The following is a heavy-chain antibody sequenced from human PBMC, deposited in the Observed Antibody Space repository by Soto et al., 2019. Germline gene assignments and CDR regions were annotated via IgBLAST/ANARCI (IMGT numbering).Heavy chain of an antibody. V-gene: IGHV3-23*01. CDR1: GFNFSSYA. CDR2: ISGSGGST. Sequence: GGSLSLSCAASGFNFSSYAMSWVRQAPGKGLEWVSAISGSGGSTYYADSVKGRFTISRDNSKNTLYLQMNSLRAEDTAVYYCAKLTIFGVVIDSYFDYWGQGTLVTVSS. D-gene: IGHD3-3*01. CDR3: AKLTIFGVVIDSYFDY. J-gene: IGHJ4*02.